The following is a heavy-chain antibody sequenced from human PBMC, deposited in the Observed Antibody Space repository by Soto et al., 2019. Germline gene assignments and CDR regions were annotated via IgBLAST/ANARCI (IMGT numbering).Heavy chain of an antibody. CDR1: GYSFSSYL. D-gene: IGHD3-22*01. Sequence: PGESLKISCKASGYSFSSYLIAWVRQMPGKGLEWMGIIYPGDSDITYSPSFQGQVTISADKSISTAYLQWSSLKASDTAMYYCARQYYYDTIDYRYYYYGMDVWGQGTTVTVS. CDR3: ARQYYYDTIDYRYYYYGMDV. CDR2: IYPGDSDI. J-gene: IGHJ6*02. V-gene: IGHV5-51*01.